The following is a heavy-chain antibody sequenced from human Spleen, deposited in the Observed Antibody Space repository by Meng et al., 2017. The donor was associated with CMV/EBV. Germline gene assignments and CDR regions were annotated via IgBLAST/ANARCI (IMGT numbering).Heavy chain of an antibody. CDR2: LSHSGPT. Sequence: SETLSLTCAVSGYSISSGYSWGWIRQPPGKGLEWIATLSHSGPTYYNPSLKSRVTISVDTSKNQFSLKLSSVTAVDTAVYYCARRKVGDGFDIWGQGTMVTVSS. J-gene: IGHJ3*02. CDR3: ARRKVGDGFDI. CDR1: GYSISSGYS. V-gene: IGHV4-38-2*01.